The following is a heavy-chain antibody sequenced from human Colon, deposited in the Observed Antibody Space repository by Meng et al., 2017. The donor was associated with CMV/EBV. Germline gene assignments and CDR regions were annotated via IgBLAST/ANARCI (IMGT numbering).Heavy chain of an antibody. CDR3: ARGRRDIGFDS. V-gene: IGHV3-11*01. J-gene: IGHJ4*02. CDR1: GFSSSDYY. Sequence: QVHLVESGGGSVKPGGSLRLSCAASGFSSSDYYVSWIRQAPGKGLEWISYIGGGAGVTYYADSLEGRFTIFRDNARQSLYLQMAILRVEDTAIYYCARGRRDIGFDSWGQGALVTVSS. CDR2: IGGGAGVT. D-gene: IGHD2-15*01.